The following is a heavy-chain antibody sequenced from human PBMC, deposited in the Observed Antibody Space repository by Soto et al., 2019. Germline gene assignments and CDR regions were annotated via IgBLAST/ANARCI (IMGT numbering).Heavy chain of an antibody. CDR1: GFTFSSYA. Sequence: GGSLRLSCAASGFTFSSYAMHWVRQAPGKGLEWVAVISYDGSNKYYADSVKGRFTISRDNSKNTLYLQMNSLRAEDTAVYYCARDRYSSGRVYWFDPWGQGTLVTVSS. D-gene: IGHD6-19*01. CDR3: ARDRYSSGRVYWFDP. CDR2: ISYDGSNK. J-gene: IGHJ5*02. V-gene: IGHV3-30-3*01.